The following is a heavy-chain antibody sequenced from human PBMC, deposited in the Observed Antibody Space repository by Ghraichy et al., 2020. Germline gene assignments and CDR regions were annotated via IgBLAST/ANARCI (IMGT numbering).Heavy chain of an antibody. CDR2: IYNSGTT. D-gene: IGHD2-2*02. J-gene: IGHJ6*02. CDR3: ARCTNCYTVGRADYHHAVDV. V-gene: IGHV4-59*01. Sequence: ETRSLTCTVSGDSISGSYWSWIRQPPGKGLEWIANIYNSGTTNSNPSLKSRVTVSVDTSKNQFSLKLTSVTAADTAVYYCARCTNCYTVGRADYHHAVDVWGQGTTVTVSS. CDR1: GDSISGSY.